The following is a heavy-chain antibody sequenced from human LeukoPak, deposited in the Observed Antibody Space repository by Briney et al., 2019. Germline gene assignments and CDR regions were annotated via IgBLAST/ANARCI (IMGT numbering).Heavy chain of an antibody. CDR1: GFTFSSYS. Sequence: GGSLRLSCAASGFTFSSYSMNWVRQAPGKGLEWVSSISSSSSYIYYADSVKGRFTISRDNAKNSLYLQVNSLRAEDTALYYCAKDISYGLHYFDYWGQGTLVTVSS. J-gene: IGHJ4*02. D-gene: IGHD5-18*01. CDR2: ISSSSSYI. V-gene: IGHV3-21*04. CDR3: AKDISYGLHYFDY.